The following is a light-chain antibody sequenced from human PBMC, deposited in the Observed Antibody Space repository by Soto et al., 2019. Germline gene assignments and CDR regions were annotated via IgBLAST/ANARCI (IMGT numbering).Light chain of an antibody. CDR1: QSISSW. Sequence: DIQMTQSPSILSASVGDRVTITCRASQSISSWLAWYQQKPGKAPKLLIYKASSLESGVPSRFSGSGSGTEFILTISSLQPDDFATYYCQQYNSYSWTFGQGTKVEIK. CDR2: KAS. J-gene: IGKJ1*01. V-gene: IGKV1-5*03. CDR3: QQYNSYSWT.